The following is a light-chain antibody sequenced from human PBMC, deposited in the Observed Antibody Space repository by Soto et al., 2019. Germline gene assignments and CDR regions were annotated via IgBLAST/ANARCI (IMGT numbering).Light chain of an antibody. CDR1: QSLLHKNGNNY. J-gene: IGKJ1*01. CDR3: MQPLQSWT. Sequence: DIVITQSPLSLPVTPVDAASISCRSSQSLLHKNGNNYFNWYLQKPGQSPQLLIYMGSKRASGVPDRFSGSGSGTDFTLKISRVEAEDVGVYYCMQPLQSWTFGQGTKVDIK. CDR2: MGS. V-gene: IGKV2-28*01.